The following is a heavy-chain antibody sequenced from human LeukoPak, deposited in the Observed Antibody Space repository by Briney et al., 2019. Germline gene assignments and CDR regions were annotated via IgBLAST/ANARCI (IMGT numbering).Heavy chain of an antibody. CDR3: ARDPGHCSSTSCYKFFDY. Sequence: GGSLRLSCAASGFIFSGFEMNWVRQAPGKGLEWVSYSSSSGSTIYYADSVKGRFTVPRDNAKNSLYLQMNSLRAEDTAVYYCARDPGHCSSTSCYKFFDYWGQGTLVTVSS. V-gene: IGHV3-48*03. D-gene: IGHD2-2*02. CDR2: SSSSGSTI. J-gene: IGHJ4*02. CDR1: GFIFSGFE.